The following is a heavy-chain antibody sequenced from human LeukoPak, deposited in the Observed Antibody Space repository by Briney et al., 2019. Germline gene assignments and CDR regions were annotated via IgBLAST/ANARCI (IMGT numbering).Heavy chain of an antibody. V-gene: IGHV7-4-1*02. CDR1: GYTFTSYA. CDR3: ARDLRGIAVAGTKYFQH. CDR2: INTNTGNP. Sequence: GASVKVSCKASGYTFTSYAMNWVRQAPGQGLEWMGWINTNTGNPTYAQGFTGRFVFSLDTSVSTAYLQISSLKAEGTAVYYCARDLRGIAVAGTKYFQHWGQGTLVTVSS. D-gene: IGHD6-19*01. J-gene: IGHJ1*01.